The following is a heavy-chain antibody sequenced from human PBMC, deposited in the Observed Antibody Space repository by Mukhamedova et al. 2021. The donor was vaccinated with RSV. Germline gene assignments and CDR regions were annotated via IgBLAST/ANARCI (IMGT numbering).Heavy chain of an antibody. V-gene: IGHV3-23*01. CDR2: LSGSGSST. J-gene: IGHJ6*02. D-gene: IGHD5-18*01. Sequence: QAPGKGLEWVSGLSGSGSSTDYADSVRGRFSISRDNSKNTVYLQMNSLRAEDTAAYYCVKDQGGYSYVFGTGDYHGQDVWGQGTT. CDR3: VKDQGGYSYVFGTGDYHGQDV.